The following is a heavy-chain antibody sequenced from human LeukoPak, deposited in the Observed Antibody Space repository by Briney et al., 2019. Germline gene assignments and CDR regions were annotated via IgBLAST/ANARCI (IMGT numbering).Heavy chain of an antibody. CDR2: IYYSGST. D-gene: IGHD1-26*01. Sequence: PSETLSLTCTVSGGSISSSSYYWGWIRQPPGEGLEWIGSIYYSGSTYYNPSLKSRVTISVDTSKNQFSLKLSSVTAADTAVYYCAREGEGATLYYFDYWGQGTLVTVSS. CDR3: AREGEGATLYYFDY. CDR1: GGSISSSSYY. J-gene: IGHJ4*02. V-gene: IGHV4-39*07.